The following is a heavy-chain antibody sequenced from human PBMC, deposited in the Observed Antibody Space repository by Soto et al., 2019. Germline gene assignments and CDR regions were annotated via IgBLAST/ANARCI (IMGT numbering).Heavy chain of an antibody. CDR2: ISAYNGNT. CDR1: GYTFTSYG. CDR3: ARDLAIVVVVAATAGWFDP. Sequence: QVQLVQSGAEVKKPGASVKVSCKASGYTFTSYGISWVRQAPGQGLEWMGWISAYNGNTNYAQKLQGRVTMTTDTSTSTAYMELRGLRSDDTAVYYCARDLAIVVVVAATAGWFDPWGQGTLVTVSS. D-gene: IGHD2-15*01. V-gene: IGHV1-18*01. J-gene: IGHJ5*02.